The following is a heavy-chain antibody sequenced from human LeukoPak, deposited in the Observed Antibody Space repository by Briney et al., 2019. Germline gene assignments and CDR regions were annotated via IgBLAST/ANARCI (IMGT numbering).Heavy chain of an antibody. V-gene: IGHV1-24*01. CDR3: ARGLDSSSWYPFDY. CDR2: FDPEHGET. D-gene: IGHD6-13*01. CDR1: GYTLIELS. J-gene: IGHJ4*02. Sequence: ASVKVSCKVSGYTLIELSMHWVRQAPGKGLEWMGGFDPEHGETICAQKFQGRVTMTEDTSTDTAYLELSSLRSQGTAVYCCARGLDSSSWYPFDYWGQGTLVTVSS.